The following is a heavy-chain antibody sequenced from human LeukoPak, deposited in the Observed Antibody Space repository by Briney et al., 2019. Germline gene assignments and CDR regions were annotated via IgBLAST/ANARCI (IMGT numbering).Heavy chain of an antibody. J-gene: IGHJ4*02. Sequence: GGSLRLSCAASGFTFSSYAMSWVRQAPGKGLEWVSGISGSGGSTYYADSVKGRFTISRDNSKNTLYLQMNSLRAEDTAVYYCGTRNYYGFDYWGQGTLVTVSS. CDR3: GTRNYYGFDY. V-gene: IGHV3-23*01. CDR1: GFTFSSYA. D-gene: IGHD3-10*01. CDR2: ISGSGGST.